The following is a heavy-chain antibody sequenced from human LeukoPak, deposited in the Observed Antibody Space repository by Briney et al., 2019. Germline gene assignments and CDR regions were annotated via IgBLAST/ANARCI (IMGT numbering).Heavy chain of an antibody. V-gene: IGHV1-8*01. J-gene: IGHJ3*02. CDR2: MNPNSGNT. CDR3: AKPLGTMIVVVSHDAFDI. Sequence: EASVKVSCKASGYTFTSYDINWVRQATGQGLEWMGWMNPNSGNTGYAQKFQGRVTMTRNTSISTAYVELSSLRSEDTAVYYCAKPLGTMIVVVSHDAFDIWGQGTMVTVSS. D-gene: IGHD3-22*01. CDR1: GYTFTSYD.